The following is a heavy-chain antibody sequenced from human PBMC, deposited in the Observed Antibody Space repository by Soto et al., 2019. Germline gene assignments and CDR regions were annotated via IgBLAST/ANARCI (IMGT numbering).Heavy chain of an antibody. V-gene: IGHV3-7*01. J-gene: IGHJ4*02. Sequence: GGSLRLSCAPSGFTFSSYWMSWVRQAPGKGLEWVANIKQDGSEKYYVDSVKGRFTISRDNAKNSLYLQMNSLRAEDTAVYYCAREEVADSSDYWGQGTLVTVSS. CDR3: AREEVADSSDY. D-gene: IGHD6-19*01. CDR2: IKQDGSEK. CDR1: GFTFSSYW.